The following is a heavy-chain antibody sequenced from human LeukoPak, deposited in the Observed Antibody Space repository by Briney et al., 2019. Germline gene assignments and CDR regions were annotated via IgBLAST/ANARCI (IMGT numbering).Heavy chain of an antibody. CDR3: ARSVGATQDFDY. V-gene: IGHV3-30*04. J-gene: IGHJ4*02. CDR2: ISYDGSNK. CDR1: GFTFSSYA. Sequence: GRSLRLSCAASGFTFSSYAMHWVRQAPGKGLEWVAVISYDGSNKYYADSVKGRFTISRDNSKNTLYLQMNSLRAEDTAVYYCARSVGATQDFDYWGQGTLVTVSS. D-gene: IGHD1-26*01.